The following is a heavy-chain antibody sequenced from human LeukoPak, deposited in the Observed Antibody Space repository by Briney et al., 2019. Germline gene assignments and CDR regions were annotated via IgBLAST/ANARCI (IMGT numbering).Heavy chain of an antibody. J-gene: IGHJ3*02. Sequence: PSETLSLTCTVSGGSISSYHWSWIRQPPGKGLERIGYIYYSGSTNYNPSLKSRVTISVDTSKNQFSLKLSSVTAADTAVYYCARFTYGDYLDAFDIWGQGTMVTVSS. CDR1: GGSISSYH. D-gene: IGHD4-17*01. CDR2: IYYSGST. V-gene: IGHV4-59*12. CDR3: ARFTYGDYLDAFDI.